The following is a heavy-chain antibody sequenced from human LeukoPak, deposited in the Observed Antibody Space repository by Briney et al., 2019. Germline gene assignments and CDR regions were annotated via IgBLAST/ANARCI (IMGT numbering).Heavy chain of an antibody. CDR2: ISGSSGST. Sequence: GGSLRLSCAASGFTFSSYAMSWVRQAPGKGLEWVSGISGSSGSTYYADSVKGRFTIFRDNSKNTLYLQMNSLRAEDTAVYYCAKDPGDSGTYQAFFDYWGQGTLVTVSS. J-gene: IGHJ4*02. D-gene: IGHD1-26*01. CDR1: GFTFSSYA. CDR3: AKDPGDSGTYQAFFDY. V-gene: IGHV3-23*01.